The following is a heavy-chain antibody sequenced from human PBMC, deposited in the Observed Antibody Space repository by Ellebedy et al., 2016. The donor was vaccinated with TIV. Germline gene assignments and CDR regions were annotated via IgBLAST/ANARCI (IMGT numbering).Heavy chain of an antibody. D-gene: IGHD1-26*01. CDR3: ARWSLPFDY. CDR2: INQDGTET. V-gene: IGHV3-7*03. J-gene: IGHJ4*02. CDR1: GFTFSVYW. Sequence: GGSLRLSXAASGFTFSVYWMNWVRQAPGKGPEWVANINQDGTETWYMDSVRGRFTISRDNAKSSLYLQMSSLRAEDTAVYYCARWSLPFDYWGQGALVTVSS.